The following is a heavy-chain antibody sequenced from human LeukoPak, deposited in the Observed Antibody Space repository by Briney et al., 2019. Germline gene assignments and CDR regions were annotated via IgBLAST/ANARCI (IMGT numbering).Heavy chain of an antibody. CDR2: IYYSGST. J-gene: IGHJ6*02. D-gene: IGHD6-13*01. Sequence: PSETLSLTCTVSGGSISSYYWSWIRQPPGKGLEWIGYIYYSGSTNYNPSLKSRVTISVDTSKNQFSLKLSSVTAADTAVYYCASLGIAAAGSYYYSMDVWGQGTTVTVSS. CDR1: GGSISSYY. V-gene: IGHV4-59*08. CDR3: ASLGIAAAGSYYYSMDV.